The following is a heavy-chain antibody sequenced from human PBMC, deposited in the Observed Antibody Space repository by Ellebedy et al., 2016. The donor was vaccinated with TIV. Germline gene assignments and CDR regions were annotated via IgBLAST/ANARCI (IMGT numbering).Heavy chain of an antibody. CDR1: GGTFSSYA. CDR2: IIPIFGTA. D-gene: IGHD1-26*01. J-gene: IGHJ4*02. V-gene: IGHV1-69*13. Sequence: SVKVSXKASGGTFSSYAISWVRQAPGQGLEWMGGIIPIFGTANYAQKFQGRVTITADESTSTAYMELSSLRSEDTAVYYCARGYSGSYYYFDYWGQGTLVTVSS. CDR3: ARGYSGSYYYFDY.